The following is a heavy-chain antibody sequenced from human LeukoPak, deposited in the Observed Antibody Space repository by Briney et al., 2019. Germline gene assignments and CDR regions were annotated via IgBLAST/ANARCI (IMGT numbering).Heavy chain of an antibody. V-gene: IGHV4-61*02. CDR2: IYTSGST. D-gene: IGHD3-3*01. CDR3: ARNLVPYYDFWSGYYSDAFDI. Sequence: SQTLSLTCTVSGGSISSGGYYWSWIRQPPGKGLEWIGRIYTSGSTNYNPSLKSRVTMSVDTSKNQFSLKLSSVTAADTAVYYCARNLVPYYDFWSGYYSDAFDIWGQGTMVTVSS. CDR1: GGSISSGGYY. J-gene: IGHJ3*02.